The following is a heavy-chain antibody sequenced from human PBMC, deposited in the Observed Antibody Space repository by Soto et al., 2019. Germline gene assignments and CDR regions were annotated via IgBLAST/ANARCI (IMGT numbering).Heavy chain of an antibody. D-gene: IGHD3-10*01. J-gene: IGHJ4*02. CDR1: GGSFSGYY. CDR2: INHSGST. CDR3: ARLTMVRGAYDY. Sequence: SETLSLTCAVYGGSFSGYYWSWIRQPPGKGLEWIGEINHSGSTNYNPSLKSRVTISVDTSKNQFSLKLSSVTAADTAVYYCARLTMVRGAYDYWGQGTLVTGSS. V-gene: IGHV4-34*01.